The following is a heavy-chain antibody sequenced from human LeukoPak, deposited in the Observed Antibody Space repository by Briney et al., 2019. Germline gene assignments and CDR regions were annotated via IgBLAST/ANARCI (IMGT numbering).Heavy chain of an antibody. D-gene: IGHD2-2*01. CDR2: FFYSEYT. V-gene: IGHV4-39*01. J-gene: IGHJ5*02. CDR1: GDSISGSFYY. Sequence: SETLSLTCTVSGDSISGSFYYWGWIRQSPGKGLEWIGSFFYSEYTYYNPSLKSRVTISVDTSKNQISLNLSSVTAADTAVYYCARTTDCSSTSCYSGDWFDPWGQGTLVTVSS. CDR3: ARTTDCSSTSCYSGDWFDP.